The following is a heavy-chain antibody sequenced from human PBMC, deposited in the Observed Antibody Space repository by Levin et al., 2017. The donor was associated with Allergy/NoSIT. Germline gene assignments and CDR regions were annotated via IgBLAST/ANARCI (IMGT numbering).Heavy chain of an antibody. Sequence: GESLKISCAASGFTFSSYWMHWVRQAPGKGLVWVSLINSDGSSTNDADSVKGRFTISRDNAKNTLYVQMNSLRAEDTAVYYCARDRGYSQDYWGQGTLVTVSS. J-gene: IGHJ4*02. D-gene: IGHD3-22*01. CDR1: GFTFSSYW. CDR2: INSDGSST. CDR3: ARDRGYSQDY. V-gene: IGHV3-74*01.